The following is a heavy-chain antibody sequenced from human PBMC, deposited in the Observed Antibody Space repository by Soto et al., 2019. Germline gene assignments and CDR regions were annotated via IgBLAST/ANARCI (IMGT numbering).Heavy chain of an antibody. D-gene: IGHD5-18*01. CDR3: ARAYVDTAMVSYFYYMDV. J-gene: IGHJ6*03. CDR2: INPNSGDT. V-gene: IGHV1-2*04. Sequence: ASVKVSCKASGYTFTDYYMHWVRQAPGQGLEWMGWINPNSGDTNYAQKFQGWVTMTRDTSISTAYMELSRLRSDDTAVYFCARAYVDTAMVSYFYYMDVWGKGTTVTVSS. CDR1: GYTFTDYY.